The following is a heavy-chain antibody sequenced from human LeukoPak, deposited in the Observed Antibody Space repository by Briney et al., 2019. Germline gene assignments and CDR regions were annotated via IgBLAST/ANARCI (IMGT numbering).Heavy chain of an antibody. Sequence: GASVKVSCKASGYTFTAYYMHWVRQAPGQGLEWMGWISAYNGNTNYAQTLQGRVTMTRDTSTSTAYMEVRNLRYDDTAVYYCARDRYYYDSSGTSRRLDYWGQGTLVTVSS. V-gene: IGHV1-18*04. CDR3: ARDRYYYDSSGTSRRLDY. CDR1: GYTFTAYY. J-gene: IGHJ4*02. D-gene: IGHD3-22*01. CDR2: ISAYNGNT.